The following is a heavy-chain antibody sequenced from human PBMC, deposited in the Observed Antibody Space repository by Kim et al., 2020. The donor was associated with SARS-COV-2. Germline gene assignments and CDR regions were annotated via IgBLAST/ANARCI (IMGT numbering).Heavy chain of an antibody. V-gene: IGHV4-34*01. CDR1: GGSFSGYY. CDR2: INHSGST. J-gene: IGHJ4*02. Sequence: ETLSLTCAVYGGSFSGYYWSWIRQPPGKGLEWIGEINHSGSTNYNPSLKSRVTISVDTSKNQFSLKLSTVSAADTAVYYCAREVYRFNMVVVPLSYFDHGGQGTLVTVSS. D-gene: IGHD2-2*01. CDR3: AREVYRFNMVVVPLSYFDH.